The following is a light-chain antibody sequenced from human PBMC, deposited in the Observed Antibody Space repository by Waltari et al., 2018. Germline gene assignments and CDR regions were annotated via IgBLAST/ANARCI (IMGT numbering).Light chain of an antibody. CDR3: LVWHSTTDHHGV. CDR2: YDS. J-gene: IGLJ2*01. CDR1: NIGSKR. Sequence: SYVVTQSPSVSVAPGETARITCGGDNIGSKRVHWYPQRPGQAPVLVISYDSDRPSGTPERFSGSNSGNTATLTISWVEADDEADYYCLVWHSTTDHHGVFGGGTKLTVL. V-gene: IGLV3-21*04.